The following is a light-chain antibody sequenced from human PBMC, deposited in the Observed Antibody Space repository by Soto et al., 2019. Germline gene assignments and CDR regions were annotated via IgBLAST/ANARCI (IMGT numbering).Light chain of an antibody. CDR3: QQREDWPRA. Sequence: DIQVTLNPSSVSASVGDRGTITCRTSQGINNWLAWYQEKPGKAPKLLIYRSSSLESGVPSRFSGSGSGTEFTLTISSLQPDDFATYYCQQREDWPRAFGGGTKADI. CDR2: RSS. J-gene: IGKJ4*01. CDR1: QGINNW. V-gene: IGKV1-5*03.